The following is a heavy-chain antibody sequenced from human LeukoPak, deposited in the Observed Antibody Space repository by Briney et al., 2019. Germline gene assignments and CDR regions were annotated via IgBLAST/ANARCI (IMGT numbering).Heavy chain of an antibody. Sequence: GGSLRLSCAASGFTFSSYSINWVRQAPGKGLVWVSRINPDGSRTDYADSVKGRFTISRDNAKNTLYLQTNSLRVEDTAVYYCAKSMSGLNDYWGQGTLVTVSS. CDR3: AKSMSGLNDY. CDR1: GFTFSSYS. J-gene: IGHJ4*02. D-gene: IGHD3-3*01. CDR2: INPDGSRT. V-gene: IGHV3-74*01.